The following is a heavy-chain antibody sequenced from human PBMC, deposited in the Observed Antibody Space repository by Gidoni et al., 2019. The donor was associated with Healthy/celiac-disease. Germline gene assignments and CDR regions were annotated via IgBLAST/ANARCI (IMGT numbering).Heavy chain of an antibody. CDR1: GYSFTSYW. CDR2: IYPGDSDT. J-gene: IGHJ6*02. Sequence: EVQLVQSGAEVKKPGESLKISCKGSGYSFTSYWIGWVRQMPGKGLEWMGIIYPGDSDTRYSPSFQGQVTISADKSISTAYLQWSSLKASDTAMYYCARTYCSSTSCIPHRTKHYYGMDVWGQGTTVTVSS. CDR3: ARTYCSSTSCIPHRTKHYYGMDV. V-gene: IGHV5-51*01. D-gene: IGHD2-2*01.